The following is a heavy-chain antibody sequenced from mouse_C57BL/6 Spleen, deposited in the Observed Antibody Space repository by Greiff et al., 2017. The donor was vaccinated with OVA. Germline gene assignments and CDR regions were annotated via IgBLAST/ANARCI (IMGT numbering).Heavy chain of an antibody. CDR2: ISSGGSYT. CDR3: ARHERDYGSSHYFDY. V-gene: IGHV5-6*01. CDR1: GFTFSSYG. D-gene: IGHD1-1*01. Sequence: EVKLVESGGDLVKPGGSLKLSCAASGFTFSSYGMSWVRQTPDKRLEWVATISSGGSYTYYPDSVKGRFTISRDNAKNTLYLQMSSLKSEDTAMYDGARHERDYGSSHYFDYWGQGTTLTVSS. J-gene: IGHJ2*01.